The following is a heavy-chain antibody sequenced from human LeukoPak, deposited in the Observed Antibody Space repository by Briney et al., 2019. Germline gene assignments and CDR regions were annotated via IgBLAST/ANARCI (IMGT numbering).Heavy chain of an antibody. V-gene: IGHV4-4*07. Sequence: SETLSLTCTVSGGSIKSYYWSWIRQPAGKGLEWIGRIYTSGSTNYNPSLKSRVTMSVDTSKNQFSLKLSSVTAADTAVYYCARDARDTSGSYPYFNYWGQGTLVTVSS. CDR3: ARDARDTSGSYPYFNY. CDR1: GGSIKSYY. CDR2: IYTSGST. D-gene: IGHD1-26*01. J-gene: IGHJ4*02.